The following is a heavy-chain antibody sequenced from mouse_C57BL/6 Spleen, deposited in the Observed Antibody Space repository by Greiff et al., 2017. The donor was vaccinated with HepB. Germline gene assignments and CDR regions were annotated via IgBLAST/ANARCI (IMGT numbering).Heavy chain of an antibody. J-gene: IGHJ2*01. Sequence: VQLQQSGAELVKPGASVKLSCKASGYTFTEYTIHWVKQRSGQGLEWIGWFYPGSGSIKYNEKFKDKATLTADKSSSTVYMELSRLTSEDFAVYFCARLPLYGSSYDYFDYWGQGTTLTVSS. CDR1: GYTFTEYT. D-gene: IGHD1-1*01. CDR2: FYPGSGSI. CDR3: ARLPLYGSSYDYFDY. V-gene: IGHV1-62-2*01.